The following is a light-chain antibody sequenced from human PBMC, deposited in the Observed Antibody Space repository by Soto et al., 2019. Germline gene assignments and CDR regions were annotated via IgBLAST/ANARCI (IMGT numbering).Light chain of an antibody. CDR2: CAS. CDR1: QTSSTW. Sequence: TQSPPTLSASVGDRVSITCRASQTSSTWMACYQQKPGQAPRLLIYCASSRATGIPDRFSGSKSGTDFTLTIRGLEPEDAAVYYCQQYGSSPITFGQGTRLEIK. V-gene: IGKV3-20*01. CDR3: QQYGSSPIT. J-gene: IGKJ5*01.